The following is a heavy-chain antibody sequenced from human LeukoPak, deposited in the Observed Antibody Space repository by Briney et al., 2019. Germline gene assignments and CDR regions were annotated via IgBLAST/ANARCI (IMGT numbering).Heavy chain of an antibody. D-gene: IGHD3-3*01. CDR2: ISGSGGST. V-gene: IGHV3-23*01. CDR1: GFTFSSYA. CDR3: AKKSYFWSGYPPLGMDV. J-gene: IGHJ6*02. Sequence: PGGSLRLSCAASGFTFSSYAMSWVRQAPGKGLEWVSAISGSGGSTYYADSVKGRFTISRDNSKNTLYLQMNSLRAEDTAVYYCAKKSYFWSGYPPLGMDVWGQGTTVTVSS.